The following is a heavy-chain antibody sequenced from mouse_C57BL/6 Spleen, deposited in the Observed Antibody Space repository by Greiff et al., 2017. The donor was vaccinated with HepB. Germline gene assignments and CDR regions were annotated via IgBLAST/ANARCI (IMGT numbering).Heavy chain of an antibody. CDR2: INPSSGYT. CDR3: ARSGSSLDY. CDR1: GYTFTRYT. Sequence: VQLQQSGAELARPGASVKMSCKASGYTFTRYTMHWVKQRPGQGLEWIGYINPSSGYTKYNQKFKDKATLTADKSSSTAYMQLSSLTSEDSAVYYCARSGSSLDYWGQGTTLTVSS. V-gene: IGHV1-4*01. D-gene: IGHD1-1*01. J-gene: IGHJ2*01.